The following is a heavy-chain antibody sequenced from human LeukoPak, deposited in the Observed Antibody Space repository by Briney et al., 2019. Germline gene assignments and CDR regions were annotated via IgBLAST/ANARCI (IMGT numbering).Heavy chain of an antibody. J-gene: IGHJ4*02. CDR1: GFTLTSYG. Sequence: GASVKVSCKASGFTLTSYGFSWVRQAPGQGLEWMGGIIPIFGTANYAQKFQGRVTITADESTSTAYMELSSLRSEDTAVYYCANLYGGDPHGYFDYWGQGTLATVSS. CDR3: ANLYGGDPHGYFDY. D-gene: IGHD4-17*01. CDR2: IIPIFGTA. V-gene: IGHV1-69*13.